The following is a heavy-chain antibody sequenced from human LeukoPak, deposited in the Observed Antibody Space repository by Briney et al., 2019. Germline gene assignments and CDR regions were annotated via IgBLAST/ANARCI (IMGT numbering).Heavy chain of an antibody. CDR2: IKQDSSSK. V-gene: IGHV3-7*01. D-gene: IGHD2-2*01. CDR1: GFTISNYW. J-gene: IGHJ3*02. Sequence: PGGSLRLSCAASGFTISNYWMTWVRQAPRKGLEWVANIKQDSSSKYYADSVKGRLTISRDNADNPLYLQMNSLRAEDTAVYYCTKFNTNPGHALDSWGQGTMVTVSS. CDR3: TKFNTNPGHALDS.